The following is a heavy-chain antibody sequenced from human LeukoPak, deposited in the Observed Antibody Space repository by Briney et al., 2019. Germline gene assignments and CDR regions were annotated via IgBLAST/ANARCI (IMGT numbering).Heavy chain of an antibody. CDR2: IYSGGST. J-gene: IGHJ4*02. Sequence: GGSLRLFCAASGFTVSSNYMSWVRQAPGKGLEWVSVIYSGGSTYYADSVKGRFTISRDNSKNTLYLQMNSLRAEDTAVYYCARESSYGYVDYWGQGTLVTVSS. CDR1: GFTVSSNY. D-gene: IGHD5-18*01. V-gene: IGHV3-66*02. CDR3: ARESSYGYVDY.